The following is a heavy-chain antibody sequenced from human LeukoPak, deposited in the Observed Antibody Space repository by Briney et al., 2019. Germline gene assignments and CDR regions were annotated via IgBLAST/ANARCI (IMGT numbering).Heavy chain of an antibody. Sequence: SETLSLTCAVYGGSFSGYYWRWIRQPPGKGLDWIGSMYYTGRTFYNSSLKSRVTISVDTSKNQFSLRLTSVTAADTAVYYCARSLEGSRPFDRWGQGTLVTVSS. CDR1: GGSFSGYY. J-gene: IGHJ4*02. D-gene: IGHD6-13*01. CDR3: ARSLEGSRPFDR. CDR2: MYYTGRT. V-gene: IGHV4-34*01.